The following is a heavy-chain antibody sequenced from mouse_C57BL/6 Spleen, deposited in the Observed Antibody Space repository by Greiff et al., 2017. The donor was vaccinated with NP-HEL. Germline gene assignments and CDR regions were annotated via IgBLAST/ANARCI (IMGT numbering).Heavy chain of an antibody. Sequence: QVQLQQPGAELVKPGASVKLSCKASGYTFTSYWMHWVKQRPGRGLEWIGRIDPNSGGTKYNEKFKSKATLTVDKPSSTAYMQLRGLTSEDSAVYYCARRGSSSYWYFDVWGTGTTVTVSS. V-gene: IGHV1-72*01. CDR2: IDPNSGGT. CDR3: ARRGSSSYWYFDV. CDR1: GYTFTSYW. J-gene: IGHJ1*03. D-gene: IGHD1-1*01.